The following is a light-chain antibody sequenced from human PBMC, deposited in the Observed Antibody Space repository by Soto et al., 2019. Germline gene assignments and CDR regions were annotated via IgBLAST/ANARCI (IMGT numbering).Light chain of an antibody. CDR1: QTNSTY. J-gene: IGKJ2*01. CDR2: AAS. CDR3: QQSHGIPYT. Sequence: DIQMTQSPSSLSASVGERVTITCRASQTNSTYLNWYQQEPGKAPKLLIYAASSLQSGVPSRFSGSGSGTDFTLTISSLQPEDFAAYYCQQSHGIPYTFGQGTKLEIK. V-gene: IGKV1-39*01.